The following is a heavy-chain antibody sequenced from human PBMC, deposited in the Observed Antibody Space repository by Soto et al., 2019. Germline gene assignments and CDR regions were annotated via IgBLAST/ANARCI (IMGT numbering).Heavy chain of an antibody. Sequence: AGGSLRLSCAVSGFICSSYDMSWVRQAPGKGLEWVSTILVGGSTHYEDSVKGRFTISRDTSKNTVYLQMNSLTAGDTAVYYCAKATATGGGAFEIYGQGTMVTV. D-gene: IGHD2-8*02. V-gene: IGHV3-23*01. CDR1: GFICSSYD. J-gene: IGHJ3*02. CDR2: ILVGGST. CDR3: AKATATGGGAFEI.